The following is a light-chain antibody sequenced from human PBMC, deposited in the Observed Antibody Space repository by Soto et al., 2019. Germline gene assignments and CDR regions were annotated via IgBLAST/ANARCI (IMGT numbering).Light chain of an antibody. CDR1: SSDVGGYKY. J-gene: IGLJ2*01. Sequence: QSVLTQPASVSGSPGQSITISCTGTSSDVGGYKYVSWYQQHPGKAPKLMIYDVSNRPSGVSNRFSGSKSGNTASLTISGLQAEDEAEYYCSSYTSSSILFGGGTKLTVL. V-gene: IGLV2-14*01. CDR2: DVS. CDR3: SSYTSSSIL.